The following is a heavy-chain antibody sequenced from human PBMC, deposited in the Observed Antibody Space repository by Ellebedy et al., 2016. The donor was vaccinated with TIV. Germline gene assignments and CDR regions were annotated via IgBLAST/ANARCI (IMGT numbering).Heavy chain of an antibody. V-gene: IGHV1-18*04. D-gene: IGHD3-10*01. CDR3: ARLSFGSGTYYLHYYYMDV. Sequence: ASVKVSCKASGYTFTSYGISWVRQAPGQGLEWMGWISAYNGNTNYAQKLQGRVTMTTDTSTSTAYMELSSLRSEDTALYYCARLSFGSGTYYLHYYYMDVWGKGTTVTVSS. CDR1: GYTFTSYG. J-gene: IGHJ6*03. CDR2: ISAYNGNT.